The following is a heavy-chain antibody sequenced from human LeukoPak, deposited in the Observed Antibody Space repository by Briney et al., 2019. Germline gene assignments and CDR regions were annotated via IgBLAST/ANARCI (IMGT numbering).Heavy chain of an antibody. V-gene: IGHV3-30*18. CDR1: GFTFSSYG. J-gene: IGHJ4*02. Sequence: GGSLRPSCAASGFTFSSYGMHSVRQAPGKGLEWVAYISYDGIYKNYTDSVKGRFTIARDNSKTTLYLQMISLRPEDSAVYFCAKDRITGLYAGCVFWGQGTLVTVSS. CDR3: AKDRITGLYAGCVF. D-gene: IGHD1-20*01. CDR2: ISYDGIYK.